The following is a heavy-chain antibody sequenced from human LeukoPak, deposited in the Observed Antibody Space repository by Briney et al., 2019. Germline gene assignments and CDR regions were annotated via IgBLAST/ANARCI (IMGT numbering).Heavy chain of an antibody. CDR3: ASGLGIRGYYFDY. CDR1: GYTFTGYY. Sequence: ASVKVSCNASGYTFTGYYMHWVRQAPGQGLEWMGWINPNSGGTNYAQKFQGRVTMTRDTSISTAYMELSRLRSDDTAVYYCASGLGIRGYYFDYWGQGTLVTVSS. J-gene: IGHJ4*02. D-gene: IGHD7-27*01. V-gene: IGHV1-2*02. CDR2: INPNSGGT.